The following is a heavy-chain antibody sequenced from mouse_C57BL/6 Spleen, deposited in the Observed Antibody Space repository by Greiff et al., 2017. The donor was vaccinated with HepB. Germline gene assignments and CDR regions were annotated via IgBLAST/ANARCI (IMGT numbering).Heavy chain of an antibody. CDR3: ARKRIYYGNLYFDY. J-gene: IGHJ2*01. V-gene: IGHV1-69*01. CDR2: IDPSDSYT. Sequence: QVQLQQSGAELVMPGASVKLSCKASGYTFTSYWMHWVKQRPGKGLEWIGEIDPSDSYTNYNQKFKGKSTLTVDKSSSTAYMQLSSLTSEDSAVYYCARKRIYYGNLYFDYWGQGTTLTVSS. CDR1: GYTFTSYW. D-gene: IGHD2-1*01.